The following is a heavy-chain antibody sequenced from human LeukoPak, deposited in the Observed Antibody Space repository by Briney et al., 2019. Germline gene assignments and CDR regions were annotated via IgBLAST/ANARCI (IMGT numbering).Heavy chain of an antibody. V-gene: IGHV4-34*01. D-gene: IGHD5-18*01. CDR3: ARVDTAMVGYFDY. Sequence: SETLSLTCAVYGGSFSAYHWSWIRQPPGKGLEWIGEINHSGSTNYNPSLKSRVTISVDMSKNQFSLKLSSVTAADTAVYYCARVDTAMVGYFDYWGQGTLVTVSS. CDR2: INHSGST. CDR1: GGSFSAYH. J-gene: IGHJ4*02.